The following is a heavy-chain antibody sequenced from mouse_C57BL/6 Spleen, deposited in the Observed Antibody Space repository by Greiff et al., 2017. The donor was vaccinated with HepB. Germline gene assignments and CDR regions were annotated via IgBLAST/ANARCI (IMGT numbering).Heavy chain of an antibody. CDR3: ARDKGTRGYYFDY. CDR1: GYTFTSYW. V-gene: IGHV1-69*01. D-gene: IGHD3-3*01. J-gene: IGHJ2*01. Sequence: VQLQQSGAELVMPGASVKLSCKASGYTFTSYWMHWVKQRPGQGLEWIGEIDPSDSYTNYNQKFKGKSTLTVDKSSSTAYMQLSSLTSEDSAVYYCARDKGTRGYYFDYWGQGTTLTVSS. CDR2: IDPSDSYT.